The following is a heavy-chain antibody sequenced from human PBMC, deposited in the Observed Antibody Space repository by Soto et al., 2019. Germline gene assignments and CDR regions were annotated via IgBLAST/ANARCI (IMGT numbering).Heavy chain of an antibody. CDR3: EKGGTVYYGSGFDY. J-gene: IGHJ4*02. CDR1: GFTFSSYG. D-gene: IGHD3-10*01. CDR2: ISYDGSNK. Sequence: QVQLVESGGGVVQPGRSLRLSCAASGFTFSSYGMHWVRQAPGKGLEWVAVISYDGSNKYYADSVKGRCTISRDNSKNTLYLQMNSLRAEDTAVYYCEKGGTVYYGSGFDYWGQGTLVTVS. V-gene: IGHV3-30*18.